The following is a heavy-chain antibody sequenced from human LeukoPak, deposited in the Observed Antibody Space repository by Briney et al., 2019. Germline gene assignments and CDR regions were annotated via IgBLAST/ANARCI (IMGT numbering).Heavy chain of an antibody. CDR3: ARVGFGY. CDR1: GFTFSSYD. D-gene: IGHD3-10*01. V-gene: IGHV3-13*01. CDR2: IGTAGDT. Sequence: GGSLRLSCAASGFTFSSYDMHWVRQATGKGLEWVSAIGTAGDTYYPGSVKGRFTISRDNAKNSLYLQMNSLRDEDTAVYYCARVGFGYWGQGTLVTVSS. J-gene: IGHJ4*02.